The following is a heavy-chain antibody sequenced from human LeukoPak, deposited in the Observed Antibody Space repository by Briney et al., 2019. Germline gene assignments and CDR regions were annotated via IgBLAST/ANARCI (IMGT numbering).Heavy chain of an antibody. Sequence: SETLSLTCTVSGGSISSGSYYWSWIRQPAGKGLEWIGRIYTSGSTNYNPSLKSRVTISVDTSKNQFSLKLSSVTAADTAVYYCARNGCSSTSCYLSIWFDPWGQGTLVTVSS. CDR1: GGSISSGSYY. CDR3: ARNGCSSTSCYLSIWFDP. CDR2: IYTSGST. V-gene: IGHV4-61*02. J-gene: IGHJ5*02. D-gene: IGHD2-2*01.